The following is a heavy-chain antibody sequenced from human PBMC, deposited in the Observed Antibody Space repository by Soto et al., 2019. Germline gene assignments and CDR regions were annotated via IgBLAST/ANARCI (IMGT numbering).Heavy chain of an antibody. V-gene: IGHV3-72*01. D-gene: IGHD6-19*01. CDR2: NRNKANSYTT. Sequence: GGSLSLSCAASGFTISDHYMDWVRQAPGKGLEWVGRNRNKANSYTTGYAASVKGRFTISTDDSKNSLHLEMNSLKTEDTAVYYCVRYSYSSGWYFDYWGQGTLVTVSS. CDR1: GFTISDHY. CDR3: VRYSYSSGWYFDY. J-gene: IGHJ4*02.